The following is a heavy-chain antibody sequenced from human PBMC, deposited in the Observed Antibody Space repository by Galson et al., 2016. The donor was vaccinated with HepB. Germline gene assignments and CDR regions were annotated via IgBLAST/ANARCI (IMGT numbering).Heavy chain of an antibody. CDR1: GSSLSNLGVG. CDR2: IHWNDNK. CDR3: AHTSISHYYYYGLDV. Sequence: PALVKPTQTLTLTCTFSGSSLSNLGVGVGWIRQPPGKALEWLAPIHWNDNKRSTSSLKSRLTIAKDTSKNQVALPMTNKNPVDTATSNCAHTSISHYYYYGLDVWGKGTTVTVSS. V-gene: IGHV2-5*01. J-gene: IGHJ6*04.